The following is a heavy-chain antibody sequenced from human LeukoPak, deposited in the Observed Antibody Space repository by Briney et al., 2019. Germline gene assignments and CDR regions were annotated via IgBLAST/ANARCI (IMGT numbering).Heavy chain of an antibody. CDR3: AKGWLLGYN. D-gene: IGHD3-22*01. V-gene: IGHV3-30*02. J-gene: IGHJ4*02. Sequence: GGSLRLSCAAAGFTFSSYGMHWVRQAPGKGLEWVAFIRYDGSNKYYADSMKGRFTISRDNSKNTPYLQMNSLRAEDTAVYYCAKGWLLGYNWGQGTLVTVSS. CDR2: IRYDGSNK. CDR1: GFTFSSYG.